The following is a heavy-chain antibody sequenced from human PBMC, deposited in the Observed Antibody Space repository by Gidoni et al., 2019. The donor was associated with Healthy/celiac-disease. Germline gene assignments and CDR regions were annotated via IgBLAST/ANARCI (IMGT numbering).Heavy chain of an antibody. D-gene: IGHD3-22*01. V-gene: IGHV3-33*01. CDR1: GFTFSSYG. CDR3: ARDGSSGYYYGDYYYGMDV. CDR2: IWYDGSNK. Sequence: QVQLVESGGGVVQPGRSLRLSCAASGFTFSSYGLHWVRQAPGKGRECVAVIWYDGSNKYYSDSVKGRFTISRDNSKNTLYLQMNSLRAEDTAVYYCARDGSSGYYYGDYYYGMDVWGQGTTVTVSS. J-gene: IGHJ6*02.